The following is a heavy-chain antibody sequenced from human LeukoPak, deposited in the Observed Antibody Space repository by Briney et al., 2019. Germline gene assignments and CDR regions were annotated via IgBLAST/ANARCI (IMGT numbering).Heavy chain of an antibody. D-gene: IGHD1-7*01. CDR3: AKDGHNWNYRLKGSYYYYMDV. Sequence: PGGSLRLSCAASGFTFSSYGMHWVRQAPGKGLEWVAFIRYDGSNKYYADSAKGRFTISRDNSKNTLYLQMNSLRAEDTAVYYCAKDGHNWNYRLKGSYYYYMDVWGKGTTVTVSS. J-gene: IGHJ6*03. CDR2: IRYDGSNK. V-gene: IGHV3-30*02. CDR1: GFTFSSYG.